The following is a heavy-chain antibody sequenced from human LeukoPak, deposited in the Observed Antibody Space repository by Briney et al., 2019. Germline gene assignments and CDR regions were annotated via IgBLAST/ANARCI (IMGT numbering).Heavy chain of an antibody. V-gene: IGHV4-39*01. CDR3: ARIYDSSGRPR. CDR2: IYYSGST. J-gene: IGHJ4*02. Sequence: SETLSLTCTVSGGSISSSSYYWGWIRQPPGKGLEWIGSIYYSGSTYYNPSLKSRVTISVDTSKNQFSLKLSSVTAADAAVYYCARIYDSSGRPRWGQGTLVTVSS. CDR1: GGSISSSSYY. D-gene: IGHD3-22*01.